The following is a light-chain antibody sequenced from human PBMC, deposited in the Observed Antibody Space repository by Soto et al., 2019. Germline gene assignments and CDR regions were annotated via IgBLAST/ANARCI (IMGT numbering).Light chain of an antibody. CDR1: QSINSY. Sequence: DIQMTQSPSSLSASVGDRVTITCRASQSINSYLNWYQQKPGKAPKLLIFAASSLQSGVPSRFRGNGSGTDFTLTISSLQPEDFATYYCQQTYFSPPWTFGQGTKVDIQ. V-gene: IGKV1-39*01. J-gene: IGKJ1*01. CDR3: QQTYFSPPWT. CDR2: AAS.